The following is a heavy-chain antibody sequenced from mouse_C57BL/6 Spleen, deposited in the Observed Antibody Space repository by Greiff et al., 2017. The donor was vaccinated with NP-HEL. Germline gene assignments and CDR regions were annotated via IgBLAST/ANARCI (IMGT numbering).Heavy chain of an antibody. CDR3: ARDIGYDYDGFDY. Sequence: EVKLQESGGGLVKPGGSLKLSCAASGFTFSSYAMSWVRQTPEKRLEWVATISDGGSYTYYPDNVKGRFTISRDNAKNNLYLQMSHLKSEDTAMYYCARDIGYDYDGFDYWGQGTTLTVSS. CDR2: ISDGGSYT. J-gene: IGHJ2*01. CDR1: GFTFSSYA. V-gene: IGHV5-4*01. D-gene: IGHD2-4*01.